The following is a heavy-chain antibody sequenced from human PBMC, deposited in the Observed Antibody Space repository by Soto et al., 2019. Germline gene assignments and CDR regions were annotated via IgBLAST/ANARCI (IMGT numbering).Heavy chain of an antibody. J-gene: IGHJ6*02. CDR3: AREGPAPYYYYGMDV. V-gene: IGHV1-18*01. CDR2: ISGYNGNT. CDR1: GYSFTTYG. Sequence: QVQLVQSRGEVKKPGASVKVSCKTSGYSFTTYGISWVRQAPGQGLEWMGWISGYNGNTNYAQKVQGRVTMTTDTSTSTAYMELRNPESDDTAVYYCAREGPAPYYYYGMDVWGQGSTVTVSS.